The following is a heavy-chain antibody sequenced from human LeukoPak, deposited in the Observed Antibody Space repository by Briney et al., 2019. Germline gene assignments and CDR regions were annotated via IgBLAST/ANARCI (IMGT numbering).Heavy chain of an antibody. V-gene: IGHV4-39*07. J-gene: IGHJ4*02. CDR3: ARDNSVEVSTMIIFDY. D-gene: IGHD3-16*01. CDR2: IYYSEST. Sequence: PSETLSLTCSVSGASISSSSYDWGWLRQPPGKGLEWHGSIYYSESTYYNPALKSRVTISVDTTKTQFSLKLSYVAAADTAVYYWARDNSVEVSTMIIFDYWGQGTLVTVSS. CDR1: GASISSSSYD.